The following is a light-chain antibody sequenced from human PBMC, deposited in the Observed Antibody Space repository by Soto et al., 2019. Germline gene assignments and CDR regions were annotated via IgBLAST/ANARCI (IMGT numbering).Light chain of an antibody. CDR3: QSYDSSLSGYVV. CDR1: TPKFGEGYD. CDR2: GNS. J-gene: IGLJ2*01. Sequence: QSVLTQPPSVPGPPGQRVTSSCTGTTPKFGEGYDVHWYQQLPGTAPNLLIYGNSNRPSGVPDRFSGSKSGTSASLAITGLQAEDEADYYCQSYDSSLSGYVVFGGGTKLTVL. V-gene: IGLV1-40*01.